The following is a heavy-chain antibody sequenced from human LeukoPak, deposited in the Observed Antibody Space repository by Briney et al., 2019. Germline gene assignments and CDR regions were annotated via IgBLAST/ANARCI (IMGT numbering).Heavy chain of an antibody. J-gene: IGHJ4*02. V-gene: IGHV4-59*01. CDR1: GGSISSYY. CDR3: ARSVDTAMVTPGYYFDY. D-gene: IGHD5-18*01. CDR2: IYYSGST. Sequence: SATLSLTCTVSGGSISSYYWSWIRQPPGKGLEWIGYIYYSGSTNYNPSLKSRVTISVDTSKNQFSLKLSSVTAADTAVYYCARSVDTAMVTPGYYFDYWGQGTLVTVSS.